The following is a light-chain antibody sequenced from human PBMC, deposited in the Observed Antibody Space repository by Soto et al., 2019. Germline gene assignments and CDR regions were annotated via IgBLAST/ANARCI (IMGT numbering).Light chain of an antibody. J-gene: IGKJ5*01. CDR3: QQRNIWPPVT. CDR2: GAF. Sequence: PGERAPLSCRASPSVANFVAWYQQKPGQAPRLLIYGAFNRATGIPARFSGSGSGTDFTLTTSSLEPEDSAVYYCQQRNIWPPVTFGHGTRLEIK. CDR1: PSVANF. V-gene: IGKV3-11*01.